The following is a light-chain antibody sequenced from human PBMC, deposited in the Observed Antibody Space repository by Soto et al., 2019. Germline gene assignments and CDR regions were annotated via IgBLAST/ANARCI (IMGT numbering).Light chain of an antibody. Sequence: DIQMTQSPSSLFASGGDRITITCLASQGISHYLNWYQQKPGKAPKLVIFAASSLQSGVPSRFSGSGSGTDFTLTISSLQPEDFANYYCQVSYSTRSITFGQGTRLENK. CDR3: QVSYSTRSIT. CDR1: QGISHY. V-gene: IGKV1-39*01. CDR2: AAS. J-gene: IGKJ5*01.